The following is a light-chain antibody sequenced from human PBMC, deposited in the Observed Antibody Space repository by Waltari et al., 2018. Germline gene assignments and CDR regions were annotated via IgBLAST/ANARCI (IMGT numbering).Light chain of an antibody. CDR1: QNLSSNF. J-gene: IGKJ2*01. CDR2: GAA. V-gene: IGKV3-20*01. CDR3: QQYGTAPYT. Sequence: IVWTHSPGTLSCSPGGKASLSCKASQNLSSNFLAWYRQGPGEPPGLLLHGAAKRAAGIPEPVSGSGSGTDFTLTISRREAEDSAEYDCQQYGTAPYTFGQGTKVEI.